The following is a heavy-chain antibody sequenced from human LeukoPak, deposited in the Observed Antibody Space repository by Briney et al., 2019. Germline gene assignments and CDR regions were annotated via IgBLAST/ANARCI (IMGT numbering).Heavy chain of an antibody. CDR2: IYYSGST. D-gene: IGHD5/OR15-5a*01. CDR3: ARDRVYPGGRYFDY. V-gene: IGHV4-59*01. CDR1: GGSISSYY. J-gene: IGHJ4*02. Sequence: PSETLSLTCTVSGGSISSYYWSWIRQPPGKGLEWIGYIYYSGSTNYNPSLKSRVTISVDTSKNQFSLKLSSVTAADTAVYYCARDRVYPGGRYFDYWGQGTLVTVSS.